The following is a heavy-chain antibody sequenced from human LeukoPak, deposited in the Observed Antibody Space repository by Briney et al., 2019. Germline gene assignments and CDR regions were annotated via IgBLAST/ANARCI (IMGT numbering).Heavy chain of an antibody. CDR3: ARDVTCSGGSCYSGYYYYYMDV. Sequence: ASVKVSCKASGYTFTSYGISWVRQAPGQGLEWMGWISAYNGNTNYAQKLQGKVTMTTDTSTSTAYMELRSLRSDDTAVYYCARDVTCSGGSCYSGYYYYYMDVWGKGTTVTVSS. V-gene: IGHV1-18*01. CDR2: ISAYNGNT. D-gene: IGHD2-15*01. J-gene: IGHJ6*03. CDR1: GYTFTSYG.